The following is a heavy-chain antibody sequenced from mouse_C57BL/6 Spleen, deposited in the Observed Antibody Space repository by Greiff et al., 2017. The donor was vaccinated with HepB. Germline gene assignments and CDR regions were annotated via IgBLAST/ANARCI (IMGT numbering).Heavy chain of an antibody. Sequence: QVQLQQPGAELVMPGASVKLSCKASGYTFTSYWMHWVKQRPGQGLEWIGEIDPSDSYTNYNQKFKDKSTLTVDKSSSTAYMQLSSLTSEDSAVYYCARAAQAPFAYWGQGTLVTVSA. D-gene: IGHD3-2*02. CDR3: ARAAQAPFAY. CDR1: GYTFTSYW. J-gene: IGHJ3*01. CDR2: IDPSDSYT. V-gene: IGHV1-69*01.